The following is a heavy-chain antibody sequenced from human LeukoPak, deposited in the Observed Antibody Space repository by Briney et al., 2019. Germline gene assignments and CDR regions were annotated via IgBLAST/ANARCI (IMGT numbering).Heavy chain of an antibody. D-gene: IGHD3-10*01. CDR1: GYTFTGYY. Sequence: GASVKVSCKASGYTFTGYYMHWVRQAPGQGLEWMGWINPNSGGTNYAQKFQGRVTMTWDTSISTAYMELSRLRSDDTAVYYCVVAYGSGSYSYYWGQGTLVTVSS. CDR2: INPNSGGT. V-gene: IGHV1-2*02. J-gene: IGHJ4*02. CDR3: VVAYGSGSYSYY.